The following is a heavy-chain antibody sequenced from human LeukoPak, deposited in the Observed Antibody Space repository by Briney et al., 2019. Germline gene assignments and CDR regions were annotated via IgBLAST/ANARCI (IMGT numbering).Heavy chain of an antibody. J-gene: IGHJ5*02. V-gene: IGHV1-69*01. CDR3: ARVGDGDNWFDP. D-gene: IGHD5-24*01. Sequence: SVKVSCKASGGTFSSYAISWVRQAPGQGLEWMGGIIPIFGTANYAQKFQGRVTITADESTSTAYMELSSLRSEDTAVYYCARVGDGDNWFDPWGQGTLVTVSS. CDR2: IIPIFGTA. CDR1: GGTFSSYA.